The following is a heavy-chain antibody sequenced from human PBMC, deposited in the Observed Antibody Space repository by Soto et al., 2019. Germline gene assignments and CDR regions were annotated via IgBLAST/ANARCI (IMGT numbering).Heavy chain of an antibody. V-gene: IGHV1-3*05. CDR2: INAGNGNT. D-gene: IGHD3-22*01. Sequence: QVQLVQSGAEEKKPGASMKVSCKASGYTFTSYAIHWVRQAPGQRLEWMGWINAGNGNTKYSQKLQGRVTITRDTSESTAYMELSSLRSEDTAVYCCARGLGGYYPPFDYWGQGTLVIVSS. J-gene: IGHJ4*02. CDR1: GYTFTSYA. CDR3: ARGLGGYYPPFDY.